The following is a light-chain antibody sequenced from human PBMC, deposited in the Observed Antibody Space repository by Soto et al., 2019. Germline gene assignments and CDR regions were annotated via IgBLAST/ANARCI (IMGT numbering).Light chain of an antibody. CDR2: GAS. Sequence: EILMTQSPATPSVSPGERATLSCRASQSVDSNLAWYQQKPGQAPRLLIYGASNRATGIPDRFSGSGSGTDFTLTISRLEPEDFAVYYCQQYGSSGTFGQGTKVDIK. J-gene: IGKJ1*01. CDR3: QQYGSSGT. CDR1: QSVDSN. V-gene: IGKV3-20*01.